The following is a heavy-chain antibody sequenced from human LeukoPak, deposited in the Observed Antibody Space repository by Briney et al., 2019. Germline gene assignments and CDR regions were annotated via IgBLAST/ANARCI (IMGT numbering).Heavy chain of an antibody. Sequence: ASVKVSCKASGYTFTSYDINWVRQATGQGLEWMGWMNPNSGNTGYAQKFQGRVTMTRDTSISTAYMELSRLRSDDTAVYYCARVAAAAGRGGYWGQGTLVTVSS. V-gene: IGHV1-8*01. CDR2: MNPNSGNT. CDR1: GYTFTSYD. CDR3: ARVAAAAGRGGY. J-gene: IGHJ4*02. D-gene: IGHD6-13*01.